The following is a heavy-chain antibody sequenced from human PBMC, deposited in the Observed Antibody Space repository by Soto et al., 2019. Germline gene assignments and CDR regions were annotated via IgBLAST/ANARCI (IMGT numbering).Heavy chain of an antibody. Sequence: GGSLRLSCAASGFTFSDYYMSWIRQAPGKGLEWVSYISSSGSTIYYADSVKGRFTISRDNAKNSLYLQMNSLRAEDTAVYYCARDRWDNPLFSYYDAFDIWGQGTMVTVSS. D-gene: IGHD1-26*01. J-gene: IGHJ3*02. CDR1: GFTFSDYY. V-gene: IGHV3-11*01. CDR2: ISSSGSTI. CDR3: ARDRWDNPLFSYYDAFDI.